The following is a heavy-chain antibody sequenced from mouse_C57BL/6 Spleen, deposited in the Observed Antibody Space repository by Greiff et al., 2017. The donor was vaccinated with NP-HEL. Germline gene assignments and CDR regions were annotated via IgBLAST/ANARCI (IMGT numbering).Heavy chain of an antibody. J-gene: IGHJ3*01. CDR3: GYSNYEGFAY. CDR2: INPGSGGT. V-gene: IGHV1-54*01. D-gene: IGHD2-5*01. CDR1: GYAFTNYL. Sequence: VQLQQSGAELVRPGTSVKVSCKASGYAFTNYLIEWVKQRPGQGLEWIGVINPGSGGTNYNEKFKGKATLTADKSSSTAYMQLSSLTSEDSAVYFCGYSNYEGFAYWGQGTLVTVSA.